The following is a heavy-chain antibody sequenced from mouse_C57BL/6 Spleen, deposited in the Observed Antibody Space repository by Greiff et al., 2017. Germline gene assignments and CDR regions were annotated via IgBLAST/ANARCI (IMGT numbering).Heavy chain of an antibody. J-gene: IGHJ2*01. Sequence: QVQLQQPGAELVKPGASVKMSCKASGYTFTSYWITWVKQRPGQGLEWIGDIYPGSGSTNYNEKFKSKATLTVDTSSSTAYMQLSSLTSEDSAVYYCARDYGSSSLFDYWGQGTTLTVSS. CDR3: ARDYGSSSLFDY. CDR1: GYTFTSYW. V-gene: IGHV1-55*01. D-gene: IGHD1-1*01. CDR2: IYPGSGST.